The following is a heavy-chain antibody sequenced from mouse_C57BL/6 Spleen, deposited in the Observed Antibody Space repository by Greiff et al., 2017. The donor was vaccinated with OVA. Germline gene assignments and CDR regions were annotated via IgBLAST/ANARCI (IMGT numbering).Heavy chain of an antibody. CDR3: AKEGGITTVVAPYYFDY. CDR2: IYPGSGST. D-gene: IGHD1-1*01. J-gene: IGHJ2*01. Sequence: QVQLKQPGAELVKPGASVKMSCKASGYTFTSYWITWVKQRPGQGLEWIGDIYPGSGSTNYNEKFKSKATLTVDTSSSTAYMQLSSLTSEDSAVYYCAKEGGITTVVAPYYFDYWGQGTTLTVSS. CDR1: GYTFTSYW. V-gene: IGHV1-55*01.